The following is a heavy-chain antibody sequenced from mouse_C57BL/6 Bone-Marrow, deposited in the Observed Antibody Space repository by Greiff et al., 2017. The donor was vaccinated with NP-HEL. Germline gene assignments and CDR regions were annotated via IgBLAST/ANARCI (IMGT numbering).Heavy chain of an antibody. CDR2: ISSGGDYI. V-gene: IGHV5-9-1*02. CDR1: GFTFSSYA. CDR3: TKFITTVVADYFDY. D-gene: IGHD1-1*01. J-gene: IGHJ2*01. Sequence: DVHLVESGEGLVKPGGSLKLSCSASGFTFSSYAMSLVRQTPEKRLEWVAYISSGGDYIYYADTVKGRFTISRDNARNTLYLQMSSLKSEDTAMYYCTKFITTVVADYFDYWGQGTTLTVSS.